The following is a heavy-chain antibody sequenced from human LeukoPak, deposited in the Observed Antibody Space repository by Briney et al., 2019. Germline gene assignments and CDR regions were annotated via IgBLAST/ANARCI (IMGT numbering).Heavy chain of an antibody. Sequence: QPGGSLRLSCAASGFAFSSYGMHWVRQAPGKGLEWVAVMSYDGPNIYYADSVKGRFTISRDNSKNMLFLQMNSLRTEDTAVYYCAKDRHDYAYYVMDVWGQGTTVIVSS. CDR2: MSYDGPNI. D-gene: IGHD4/OR15-4a*01. CDR3: AKDRHDYAYYVMDV. CDR1: GFAFSSYG. V-gene: IGHV3-30*18. J-gene: IGHJ6*02.